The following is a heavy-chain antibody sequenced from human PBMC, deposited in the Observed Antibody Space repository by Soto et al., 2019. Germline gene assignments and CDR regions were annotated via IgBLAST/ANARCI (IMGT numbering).Heavy chain of an antibody. D-gene: IGHD2-2*01. V-gene: IGHV1-18*04. CDR1: GYIFTHYG. J-gene: IGHJ4*01. CDR2: TRGNNDET. Sequence: QVQLVQSGTDVKEPGASVKVSCKASGYIFTHYGISWVRQAAGQGISWMACTRGNNDETNYEPNLQDRITLPTDTSRGTAYLELTSLRSDDTAVYYCARDERGTFTGSTCYYFDFWRHVHLVTVSS. CDR3: ARDERGTFTGSTCYYFDF.